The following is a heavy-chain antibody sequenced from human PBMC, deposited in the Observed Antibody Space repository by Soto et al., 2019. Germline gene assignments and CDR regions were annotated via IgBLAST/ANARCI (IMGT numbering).Heavy chain of an antibody. J-gene: IGHJ4*02. D-gene: IGHD6-6*01. CDR1: GGTFSSYA. V-gene: IGHV1-69*01. CDR2: IIPIFGTA. CDR3: ARDNRYSSSHPLYYFDY. Sequence: QVQLVQSGAEVKKPGSSVKVSCKASGGTFSSYAISWVRQAPGQGLEWMGGIIPIFGTANYAQKFQGRVTITADESTSAAYMELSSLRSEDTAVYYCARDNRYSSSHPLYYFDYWGQGTLVTVSS.